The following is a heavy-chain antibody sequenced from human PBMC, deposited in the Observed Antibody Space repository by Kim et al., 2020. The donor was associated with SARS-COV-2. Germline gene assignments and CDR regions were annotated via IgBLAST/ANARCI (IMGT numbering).Heavy chain of an antibody. CDR2: ISSSSSTI. V-gene: IGHV3-48*04. Sequence: GGSLRLSCAASGFTFSSYSMNWVRQAPGKGLEWVSYISSSSSTIYYADSVKGRFTISRDNAKNSLYLQMNSLRAEDTAVYYCARDPDPMVRGVTCDHWGQGTLVTVSS. D-gene: IGHD3-10*01. CDR1: GFTFSSYS. CDR3: ARDPDPMVRGVTCDH. J-gene: IGHJ4*02.